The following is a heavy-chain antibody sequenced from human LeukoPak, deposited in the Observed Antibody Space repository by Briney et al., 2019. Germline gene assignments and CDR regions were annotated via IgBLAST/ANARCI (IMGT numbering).Heavy chain of an antibody. Sequence: GGSLRLSCAASGFTFSSYSMNWVRQAPGKGPEWVSSISSSSSYIYYADSVKGRFTISRDNAKNSLYLQMNSLRAEDTAVYYCARVRDSYGDAFDIWGQGTMVTVSS. V-gene: IGHV3-21*01. D-gene: IGHD5-18*01. CDR1: GFTFSSYS. CDR3: ARVRDSYGDAFDI. J-gene: IGHJ3*02. CDR2: ISSSSSYI.